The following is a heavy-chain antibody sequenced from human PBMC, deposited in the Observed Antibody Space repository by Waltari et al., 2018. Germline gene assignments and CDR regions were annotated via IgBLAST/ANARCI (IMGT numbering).Heavy chain of an antibody. Sequence: VQLIQSGAEVKKPGASVRLTCKGSGDSRPEVSKHWGRTPPGKGLEWMGGFVPDRRDTTYAQRFQGRVTMTEDTSTDTAYMELRSLTSDDTAVFYCATDWGYCSDDSCYVGERGDYWGQGTLVTVSS. CDR2: FVPDRRDT. CDR1: GDSRPEVS. J-gene: IGHJ4*02. CDR3: ATDWGYCSDDSCYVGERGDY. D-gene: IGHD2-15*01. V-gene: IGHV1-24*01.